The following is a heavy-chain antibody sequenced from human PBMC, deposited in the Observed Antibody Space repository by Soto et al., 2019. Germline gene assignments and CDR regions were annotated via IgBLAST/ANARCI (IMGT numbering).Heavy chain of an antibody. V-gene: IGHV4-4*02. CDR2: IYHTGST. CDR3: ARYLRIAARPLFDC. J-gene: IGHJ4*02. CDR1: GGSISSSNW. Sequence: PSETLSLTCTVSGGSISSSNWWTWVRQAPGKGLEWIGEIYHTGSTKYNPSLKNRVTISVDKSNNEFSLNLKSVTAADTAVYYCARYLRIAARPLFDCWGQGTLVTVSS. D-gene: IGHD6-6*01.